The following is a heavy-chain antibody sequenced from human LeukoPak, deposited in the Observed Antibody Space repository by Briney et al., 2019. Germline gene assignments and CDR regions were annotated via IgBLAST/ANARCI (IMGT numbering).Heavy chain of an antibody. Sequence: PSDTLSLTCTVAGGSINSNSDYWGWIRQPPGKGLEWFGSISSSGTTYYSPTLKSRVTISVDTSKNQFSLRLSSVTAADTAVYYCAREGKPEYSSSYYAFDIWGQGTMVTVSS. CDR1: GGSINSNSDY. V-gene: IGHV4-39*07. CDR2: ISSSGTT. J-gene: IGHJ3*02. D-gene: IGHD6-6*01. CDR3: AREGKPEYSSSYYAFDI.